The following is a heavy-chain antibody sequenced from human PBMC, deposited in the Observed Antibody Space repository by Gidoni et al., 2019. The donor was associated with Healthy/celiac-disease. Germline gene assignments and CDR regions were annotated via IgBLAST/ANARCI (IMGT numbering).Heavy chain of an antibody. D-gene: IGHD2-2*01. Sequence: EVQLVESGGGLVKPGGFLRLSCAASGFTVSSYSMNWVRQAPGKGLEWFSSISSSSSYIYYADSVKGRFTISRDNAKNSLYLQMNSLRAEDTAVYYCASPSAMGYWGQGTLVTVSS. J-gene: IGHJ4*02. CDR3: ASPSAMGY. CDR2: ISSSSSYI. V-gene: IGHV3-21*01. CDR1: GFTVSSYS.